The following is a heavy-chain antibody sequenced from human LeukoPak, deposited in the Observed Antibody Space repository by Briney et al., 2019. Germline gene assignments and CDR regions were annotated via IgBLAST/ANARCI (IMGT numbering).Heavy chain of an antibody. Sequence: ASVTVSCKASGYTFTSYYMHWVRQAPGQGLEWMGIINPSGGSTSYAQKFQGRVTMTRDTSTSTVYMELSSLRSEDTAVYYCARLWAAYCGGDCYSRGPAFDIWGQGTMVTVSS. CDR2: INPSGGST. CDR3: ARLWAAYCGGDCYSRGPAFDI. CDR1: GYTFTSYY. J-gene: IGHJ3*02. D-gene: IGHD2-21*02. V-gene: IGHV1-46*01.